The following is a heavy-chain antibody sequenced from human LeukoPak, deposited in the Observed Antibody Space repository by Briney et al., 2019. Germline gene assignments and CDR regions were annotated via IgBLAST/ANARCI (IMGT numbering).Heavy chain of an antibody. J-gene: IGHJ1*01. D-gene: IGHD3-3*01. CDR3: AKPSGYYREYFQH. V-gene: IGHV3-23*01. Sequence: GGSLRLSCAASGFTFSSHSMAWVRQAPGKGLEWVSAISGSGGSTYYADSVKGRFTISRDNSKNTLYLQMNSLRAEDTAVYYCAKPSGYYREYFQHWGQGTLVTVSS. CDR1: GFTFSSHS. CDR2: ISGSGGST.